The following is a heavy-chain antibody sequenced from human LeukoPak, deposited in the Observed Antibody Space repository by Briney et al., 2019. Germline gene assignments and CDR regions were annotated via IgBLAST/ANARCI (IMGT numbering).Heavy chain of an antibody. CDR3: ASHSTTIFGVVKT. Sequence: SETLSLTCTVSGGSISSGDYYWSWIRQPPGKGLEWIGYIYYSGTAYYNASLKSRLTISVDTSKNRISLKLSSVTAADTAVYYCASHSTTIFGVVKTWGQGTLVTVSS. CDR2: IYYSGTA. J-gene: IGHJ5*02. D-gene: IGHD3-3*01. CDR1: GGSISSGDYY. V-gene: IGHV4-30-4*08.